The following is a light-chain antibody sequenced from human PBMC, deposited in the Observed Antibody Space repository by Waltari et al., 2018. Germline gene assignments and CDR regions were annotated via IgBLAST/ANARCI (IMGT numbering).Light chain of an antibody. Sequence: EIVLTPSPGTLSLAPGERATLSCRASQSVGKALVWYQQKPGQAPRLVIYDASTRATGIPDRFSGSGFGTDFSLTISRVEPEDFAVYYCQKYERLPATFGQGTKVQIK. CDR3: QKYERLPAT. J-gene: IGKJ1*01. CDR1: QSVGKA. CDR2: DAS. V-gene: IGKV3-20*01.